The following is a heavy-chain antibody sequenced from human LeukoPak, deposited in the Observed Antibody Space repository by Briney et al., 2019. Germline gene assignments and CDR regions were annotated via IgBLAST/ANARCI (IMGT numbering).Heavy chain of an antibody. CDR1: GFTFSTYG. Sequence: PGGSLRLSCAASGFTFSTYGMHWLRQAPGRGLDWVAFVRYDGSNKYYADDVKSQFTISRDNSKNTLYLQMNSLRTEDTAVYYCAKDGPLYSSGWYVDYWGQGALVTVSS. CDR2: VRYDGSNK. D-gene: IGHD6-19*01. CDR3: AKDGPLYSSGWYVDY. V-gene: IGHV3-30*02. J-gene: IGHJ4*02.